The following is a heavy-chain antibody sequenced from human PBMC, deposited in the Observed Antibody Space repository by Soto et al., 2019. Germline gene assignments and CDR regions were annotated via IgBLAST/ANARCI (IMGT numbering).Heavy chain of an antibody. Sequence: PSETLSLTCTVSGGSISSYYWSWIRQPPGKGLEWIGYIYYSGSTNYNPSLKSRVTISVDTSKNQFSLKLSSVTAADTAVYYCARLFGSQNWFDPWGQGTLVTVSS. D-gene: IGHD1-26*01. CDR3: ARLFGSQNWFDP. CDR2: IYYSGST. V-gene: IGHV4-59*08. CDR1: GGSISSYY. J-gene: IGHJ5*02.